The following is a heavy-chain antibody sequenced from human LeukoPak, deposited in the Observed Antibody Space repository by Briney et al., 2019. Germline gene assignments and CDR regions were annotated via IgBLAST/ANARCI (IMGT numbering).Heavy chain of an antibody. CDR1: GHTFTSYG. D-gene: IGHD5-18*01. J-gene: IGHJ4*02. V-gene: IGHV1-18*01. CDR2: ISAYNGNT. Sequence: ASVKVSCKASGHTFTSYGISWVRQAPGQGLEWMGWISAYNGNTNYAQKLQGRVTMATDTSTSTAYMELRSLRSDDTAVYYCAREIGIQLWLRGYYFDYWGQGTLVTVSS. CDR3: AREIGIQLWLRGYYFDY.